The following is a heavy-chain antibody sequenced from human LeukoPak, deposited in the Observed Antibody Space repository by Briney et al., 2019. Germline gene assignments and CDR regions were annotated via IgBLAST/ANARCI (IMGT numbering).Heavy chain of an antibody. J-gene: IGHJ4*02. Sequence: GESLKISCKGSGYTFTSYWIGWVRQMPGKGLEWMGIIHPGDSDTRYSPSFQGQVTISVDKSISTAYRQWSSLRASDTAMYFCARSPWNYYDYWGQGTLVTVSS. V-gene: IGHV5-51*01. CDR1: GYTFTSYW. CDR2: IHPGDSDT. CDR3: ARSPWNYYDY. D-gene: IGHD5-12*01.